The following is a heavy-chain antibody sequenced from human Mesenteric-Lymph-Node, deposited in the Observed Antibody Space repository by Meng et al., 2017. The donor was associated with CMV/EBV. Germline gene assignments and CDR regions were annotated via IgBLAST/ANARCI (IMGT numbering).Heavy chain of an antibody. D-gene: IGHD6-13*01. V-gene: IGHV4-61*08. CDR2: IYYSGST. CDR3: ARDRMGSSSWFYYYGMDV. CDR1: GGSINNGDYY. Sequence: SETLSLTCTVSGGSINNGDYYWGWIRQPPGKGLEWIGYIYYSGSTNYNPSLKSRVTISVDTSKNQFSLKLSSVTAADTAVYYCARDRMGSSSWFYYYGMDVWGQGTTVTVSS. J-gene: IGHJ6*02.